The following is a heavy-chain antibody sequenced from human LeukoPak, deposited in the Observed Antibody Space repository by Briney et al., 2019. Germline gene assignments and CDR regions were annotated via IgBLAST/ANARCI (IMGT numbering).Heavy chain of an antibody. V-gene: IGHV1-69*04. CDR1: GGTFSSYA. CDR3: ARDPELIHGLSRGWDY. Sequence: SVKVSCKASGGTFSSYAISWVRQAPGQGLEWMGRIIPILGIANYAQKFQGRVTITADKSTSTAYMELSSLRSEDTAVYYCARDPELIHGLSRGWDYWGQGTLVTVSS. J-gene: IGHJ4*02. D-gene: IGHD1-26*01. CDR2: IIPILGIA.